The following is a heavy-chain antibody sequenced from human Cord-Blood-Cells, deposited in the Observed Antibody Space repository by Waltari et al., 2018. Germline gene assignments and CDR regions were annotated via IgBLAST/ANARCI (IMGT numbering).Heavy chain of an antibody. V-gene: IGHV1-69*01. CDR3: ARRSHSFGSGSSYWYFDL. Sequence: GLEWMGGIIPIFGTANYAQKFQGRVTITADESTSTAYMELSSLRSEDTAVYYCARRSHSFGSGSSYWYFDLWGRGTLVTVSS. J-gene: IGHJ2*01. CDR2: IIPIFGTA. D-gene: IGHD3-10*01.